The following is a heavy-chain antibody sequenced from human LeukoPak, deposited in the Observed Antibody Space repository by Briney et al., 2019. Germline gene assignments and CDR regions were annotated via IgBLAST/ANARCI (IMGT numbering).Heavy chain of an antibody. V-gene: IGHV3-23*01. CDR2: TNGGGDYA. Sequence: GGSLRLSCAASGFSFNNYGMHWVRQAPGKGLEWVSSTNGGGDYAYYADSVRGRFSISRDNSDNTLYLQMSSLRADDTAVYYCSKGANIGGDYGVFDYWGQGTLVTVSS. CDR3: SKGANIGGDYGVFDY. CDR1: GFSFNNYG. D-gene: IGHD4-17*01. J-gene: IGHJ4*02.